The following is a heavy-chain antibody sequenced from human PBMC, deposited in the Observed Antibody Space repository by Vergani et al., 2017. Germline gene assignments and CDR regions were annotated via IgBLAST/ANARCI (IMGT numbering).Heavy chain of an antibody. V-gene: IGHV3-15*01. CDR1: GFTFSNAW. J-gene: IGHJ5*02. CDR2: IKSKTDGGTT. D-gene: IGHD2-2*01. CDR3: TTDRYIVVVPAAIEWFDP. Sequence: VRLVESGGGVVQPGGSLRLSCAASGFTFSNAWMSWVRQAPGKGLEWVGRIKSKTDGGTTDYAAPVKGRFTISRDDSKNTLYLQMNSLKTEDTAVYYCTTDRYIVVVPAAIEWFDPWGQGTLVTVSS.